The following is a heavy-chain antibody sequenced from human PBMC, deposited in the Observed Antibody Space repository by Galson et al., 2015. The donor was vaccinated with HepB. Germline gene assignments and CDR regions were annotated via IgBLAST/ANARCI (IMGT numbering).Heavy chain of an antibody. CDR1: GGSFSGYY. Sequence: QVQLQESGPRLVKPSETLSLTCAVYGGSFSGYYWSWIRQPPGKGLEWIGEINHSGSTNYNPSLKSRVTISVDTSKNQFSLKLSSVTAADTAVYYCARGRVLDYWGQGTLVTVSS. J-gene: IGHJ4*02. V-gene: IGHV4-34*01. CDR3: ARGRVLDY. CDR2: INHSGST.